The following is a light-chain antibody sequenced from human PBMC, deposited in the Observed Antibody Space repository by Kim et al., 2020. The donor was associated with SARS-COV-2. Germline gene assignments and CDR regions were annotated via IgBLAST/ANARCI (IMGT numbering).Light chain of an antibody. CDR1: QGIGNE. CDR3: LQDYNYPRT. V-gene: IGKV1-6*01. J-gene: IGKJ2*02. Sequence: AIQMTQSPSSLSASVGDRVTITCRASQGIGNELGWYQQRPGKAPKSLIYATSILQSGVPSRFSGRGSGTDFTLTISSLQPEDFATYYCLQDYNYPRTFGQGTNLEI. CDR2: ATS.